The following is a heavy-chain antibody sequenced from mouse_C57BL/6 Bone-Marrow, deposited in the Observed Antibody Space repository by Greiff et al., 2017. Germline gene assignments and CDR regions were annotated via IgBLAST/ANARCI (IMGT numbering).Heavy chain of an antibody. CDR3: SSFDGNYFDF. Sequence: EVQLQQSGAELVRPGASVKLSCTASGFNIQDDYIHWVKQRPEQGLEWIGWIDPEIGDTEYASKFQGKATIPSDTSSNTAYLQLSSLTSEDTAVYYCSSFDGNYFDFWGQGTPLTVAS. D-gene: IGHD2-3*01. J-gene: IGHJ2*01. CDR2: IDPEIGDT. CDR1: GFNIQDDY. V-gene: IGHV14-4*01.